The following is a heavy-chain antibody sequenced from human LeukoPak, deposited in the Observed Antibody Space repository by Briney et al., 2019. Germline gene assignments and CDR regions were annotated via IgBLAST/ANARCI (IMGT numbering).Heavy chain of an antibody. Sequence: GASVKVSCKASGGTFSSYAISWVRQAPGQGLEWMGRIIPIFGTANYAQKFQGRVTITTDESTGTAYMELSSLRSEDTAVYYCATALDSSSSPFGLHDYYMDVWGKGTTVTVSS. CDR3: ATALDSSSSPFGLHDYYMDV. D-gene: IGHD6-6*01. V-gene: IGHV1-69*05. J-gene: IGHJ6*03. CDR1: GGTFSSYA. CDR2: IIPIFGTA.